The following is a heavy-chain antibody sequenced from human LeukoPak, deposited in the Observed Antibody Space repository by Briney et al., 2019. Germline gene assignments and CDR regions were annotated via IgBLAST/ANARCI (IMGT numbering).Heavy chain of an antibody. V-gene: IGHV1-46*01. CDR2: INPSGSST. CDR3: ARPPEKFTTGDAFDI. D-gene: IGHD1-1*01. CDR1: AYTFTNYY. J-gene: IGHJ3*02. Sequence: ASVKVSCKASAYTFTNYYIHWVRQAPGQGLEWMGIINPSGSSTTYAQKFQGRVTTTRDTSTSTVYMELSSLRSEDTAVYYCARPPEKFTTGDAFDIWGQGTMVTVSS.